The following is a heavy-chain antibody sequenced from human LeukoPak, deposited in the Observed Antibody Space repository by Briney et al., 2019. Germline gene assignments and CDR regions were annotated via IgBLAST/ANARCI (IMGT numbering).Heavy chain of an antibody. CDR2: LYSGGTT. D-gene: IGHD2-15*01. V-gene: IGHV3-53*01. Sequence: GGSLRLSCAASGFNVSSNYMSWVRQAPGKGLEWVSILYSGGTTYYADSVKGRFTISRHNSENTLYLQMNSLRADDTAVYYCARRMRSCSGGTCYSSFDYWGQGTLVTVSS. J-gene: IGHJ4*02. CDR3: ARRMRSCSGGTCYSSFDY. CDR1: GFNVSSNY.